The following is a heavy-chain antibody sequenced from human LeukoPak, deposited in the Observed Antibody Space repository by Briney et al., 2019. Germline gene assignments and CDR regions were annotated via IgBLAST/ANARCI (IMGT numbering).Heavy chain of an antibody. CDR1: GYWFSNYG. CDR2: ISGNGDDA. Sequence: PGGSLRHSCAASGYWFSNYGINWVRQAPGKGLEWVSVISGNGDDAFSADSVKGRFRISRDNSKNTVYLQMKRLRADDTAVYYCEKRDWPYYFDYWGQGTLVAVSS. V-gene: IGHV3-23*01. CDR3: EKRDWPYYFDY. J-gene: IGHJ4*02. D-gene: IGHD3/OR15-3a*01.